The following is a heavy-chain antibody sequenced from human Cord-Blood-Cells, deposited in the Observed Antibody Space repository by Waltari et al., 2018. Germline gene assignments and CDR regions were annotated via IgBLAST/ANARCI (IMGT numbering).Heavy chain of an antibody. Sequence: QVQLVESGGGVVQPGRSLRLSCAASGFTFSSYGMHWVRQAPGKGLEWVAVISYDGSNKYYADSVKGRFTISRDNSKNTLYLQMNSLRAEDTAVYYCAKDLSFGDWGQGTLVTVSS. CDR3: AKDLSFGD. CDR1: GFTFSSYG. J-gene: IGHJ4*02. CDR2: ISYDGSNK. V-gene: IGHV3-30*18. D-gene: IGHD3-10*01.